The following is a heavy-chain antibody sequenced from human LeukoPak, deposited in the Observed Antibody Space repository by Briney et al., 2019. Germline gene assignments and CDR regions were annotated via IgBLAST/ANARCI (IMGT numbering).Heavy chain of an antibody. CDR2: IIPILGIA. CDR3: ARDNRVMTPRYIDY. J-gene: IGHJ4*02. D-gene: IGHD2-21*01. CDR1: ACTFSSYA. V-gene: IGHV1-69*04. Sequence: GSSVKVSCKASACTFSSYAISWVRQAPGQGLEWMGRIIPILGIANYAQKFQGRVTITADKSTSTAYMELSSLRSEDTAVYYCARDNRVMTPRYIDYWGQGTLVTASS.